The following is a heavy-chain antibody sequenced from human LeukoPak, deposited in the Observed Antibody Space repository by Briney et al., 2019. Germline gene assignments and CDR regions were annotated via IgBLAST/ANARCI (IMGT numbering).Heavy chain of an antibody. CDR3: ARQTGGGKPYYFDY. V-gene: IGHV1-69*13. CDR1: GGTFSSYA. Sequence: SVKVSCKASGGTFSSYAISWVRRAPGQGLEWMGGIIPIFGTANYAQKFQGRVTIIADESTSTAYMELSSLRSEDTAVYYCARQTGGGKPYYFDYWGQGTLVTVSS. CDR2: IIPIFGTA. J-gene: IGHJ4*02. D-gene: IGHD1-14*01.